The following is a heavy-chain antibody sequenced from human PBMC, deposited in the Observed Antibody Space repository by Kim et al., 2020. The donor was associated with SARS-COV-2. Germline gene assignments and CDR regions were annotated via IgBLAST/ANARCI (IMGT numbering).Heavy chain of an antibody. J-gene: IGHJ3*02. CDR1: GGSVSGNNVA. CDR3: TRERNNAFDI. CDR2: TYYSSRWFN. V-gene: IGHV6-1*01. Sequence: SQTLSLTCVISGGSVSGNNVAWNWIRQSPSRGLEWLGRTYYSSRWFNEYAESVKSRLTINPDTSKNQFSLQLNSVTPEDTAVYYCTRERNNAFDIWGQGTMITVSS.